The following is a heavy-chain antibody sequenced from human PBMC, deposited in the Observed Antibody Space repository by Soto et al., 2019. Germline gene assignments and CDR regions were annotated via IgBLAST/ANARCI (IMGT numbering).Heavy chain of an antibody. CDR2: ISSSSSTI. J-gene: IGHJ6*02. D-gene: IGHD2-2*01. CDR3: ARVRDQLHPYYYGMDV. CDR1: GFTFSSYS. V-gene: IGHV3-48*02. Sequence: GGSLRLSCAASGFTFSSYSMNWVRQAPGKGLEWVSYISSSSSTIYYADSVKGRFTISRDNAKNSLYLQMNSLRDEDTAVYYCARVRDQLHPYYYGMDVWGQGTTVTVSS.